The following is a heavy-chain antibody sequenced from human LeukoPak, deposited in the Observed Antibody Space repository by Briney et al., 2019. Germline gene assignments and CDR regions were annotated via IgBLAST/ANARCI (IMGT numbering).Heavy chain of an antibody. CDR2: IYYSGST. J-gene: IGHJ5*02. D-gene: IGHD6-13*01. Sequence: KPSETLSLTCTVSGGSISSYYWSWIRQPPGKGLEWIGYIYYSGSTNYNPPLKSRVTISVDTSKNQFPLKLSSVTAADTAAYYCAREYSSSSPFDPWGQGTLVTVSS. CDR3: AREYSSSSPFDP. V-gene: IGHV4-59*01. CDR1: GGSISSYY.